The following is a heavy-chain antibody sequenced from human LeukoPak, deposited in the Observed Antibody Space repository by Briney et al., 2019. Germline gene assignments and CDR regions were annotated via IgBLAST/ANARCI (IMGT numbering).Heavy chain of an antibody. CDR3: ANDGAYYDSNTDAFDI. J-gene: IGHJ3*02. D-gene: IGHD3-22*01. V-gene: IGHV1-46*01. CDR2: INPSGGST. CDR1: GYTFTSYY. Sequence: ASVKVSCKASGYTFTSYYMHWVRQAPGQGLEWMGIINPSGGSTSYAQKFQGRVTMTRDTSTSTVYMELSSLRSEDTAVYYCANDGAYYDSNTDAFDIWGQGTMVTVSS.